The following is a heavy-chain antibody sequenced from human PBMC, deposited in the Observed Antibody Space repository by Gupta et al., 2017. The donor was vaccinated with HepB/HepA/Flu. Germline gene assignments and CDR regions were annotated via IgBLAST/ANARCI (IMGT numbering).Heavy chain of an antibody. Sequence: QVQLLESGGGVVQPGRSLRLSCTASGFTFSSYGMHWVRQSPGKGLEGVAVISYDESNKYYADAGKGRFTISRENSKKMLYLQMNRLRAEDTAVYYCAKEYGYSGYAYFDDWGQGTMVTVSS. CDR1: GFTFSSYG. V-gene: IGHV3-30*18. D-gene: IGHD5-12*01. CDR2: ISYDESNK. CDR3: AKEYGYSGYAYFDD. J-gene: IGHJ4*02.